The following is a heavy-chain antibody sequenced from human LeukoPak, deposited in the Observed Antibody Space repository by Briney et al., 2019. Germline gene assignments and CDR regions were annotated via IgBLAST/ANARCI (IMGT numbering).Heavy chain of an antibody. CDR1: GGSISSYY. CDR2: IYYSGST. Sequence: PSETLSLTCTVSGGSISSYYWGWIRQPPGKGLEWIGSIYYSGSTYYNPSLKSRVTISVDTSKNQFSLKLSSVTAADTAVYYCARGRGGIWFGESKNSPDYWGQGTLVTVSS. V-gene: IGHV4-39*07. J-gene: IGHJ4*02. CDR3: ARGRGGIWFGESKNSPDY. D-gene: IGHD3-10*01.